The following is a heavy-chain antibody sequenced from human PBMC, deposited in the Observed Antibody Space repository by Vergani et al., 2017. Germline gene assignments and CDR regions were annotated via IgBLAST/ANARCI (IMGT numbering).Heavy chain of an antibody. CDR1: GFSFSRHA. Sequence: QVQLAESGGGRVQPGRSLRLSCAASGFSFSRHAIHWVRQAPGKGLEWVAVISNDGSKKYYADSVKGRFTISRDNSKNTLDLQMNSLRTQDTAVYYCAKAGSVTSGSLQYNFYMDVWGKGTMVTVS. J-gene: IGHJ6*03. CDR3: AKAGSVTSGSLQYNFYMDV. CDR2: ISNDGSKK. V-gene: IGHV3-30*18. D-gene: IGHD3-10*01.